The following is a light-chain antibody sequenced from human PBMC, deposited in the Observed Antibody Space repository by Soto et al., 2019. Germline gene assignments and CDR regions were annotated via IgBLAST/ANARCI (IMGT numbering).Light chain of an antibody. V-gene: IGKV3-11*01. J-gene: IGKJ1*01. Sequence: EIVMTQSPATMSVSPGERATLSYRASQSVNSNLAWYQQKPGQAPRLLIYDASNRATGIPARFSGSGSETDFTLTISSLEPEDFAVYYCHQRSSWPQSFGQGTKVDIK. CDR2: DAS. CDR1: QSVNSN. CDR3: HQRSSWPQS.